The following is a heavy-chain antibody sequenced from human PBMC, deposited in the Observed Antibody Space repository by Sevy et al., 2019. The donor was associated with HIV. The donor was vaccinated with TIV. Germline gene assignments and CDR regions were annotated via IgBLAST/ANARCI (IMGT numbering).Heavy chain of an antibody. J-gene: IGHJ4*02. D-gene: IGHD3-10*01. CDR1: GFTFNNYG. CDR3: VRDCGGGATPYFDY. CDR2: LWYDGTNK. V-gene: IGHV3-33*01. Sequence: GGSLRLSCTVSGFTFNNYGMHWVRQTPGRGLEWVSGLWYDGTNKFYADSVQGRFTISRDNAMNTLYLQMDSLRVDDTAVYYGVRDCGGGATPYFDYWGQGALVTVSS.